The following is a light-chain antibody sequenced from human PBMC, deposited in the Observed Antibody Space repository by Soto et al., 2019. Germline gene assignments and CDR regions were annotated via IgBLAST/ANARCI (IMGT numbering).Light chain of an antibody. V-gene: IGLV8-61*01. CDR2: NTN. Sequence: QAVVTQEPSFSVSPGGTVTLTCGLRSGSVSTSYYPSWYQHTPGQAPRTLIYNTNTRSSGVPDRFSGSILGNTAALTITGAQADDESDYYCVCYMGSGISVFGGGTKLTVL. J-gene: IGLJ3*02. CDR1: SGSVSTSYY. CDR3: VCYMGSGISV.